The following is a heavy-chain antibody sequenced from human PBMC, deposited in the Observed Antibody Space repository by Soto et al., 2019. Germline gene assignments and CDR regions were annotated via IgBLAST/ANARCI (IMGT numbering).Heavy chain of an antibody. CDR2: INRDGSTI. V-gene: IGHV3-74*01. CDR3: ARVADCTYSSNCNGRAALDM. D-gene: IGHD6-13*01. CDR1: GFTLSSHW. Sequence: EVQLVESGGGLAQPGGSLRLSCAASGFTLSSHWMHWVRQAPGKGLEWVSRINRDGSTINYDDSVRGRYTISRDNAKNTLYLQMNRLRAEDTAVYYCARVADCTYSSNCNGRAALDMWGQGTMVTVSS. J-gene: IGHJ3*02.